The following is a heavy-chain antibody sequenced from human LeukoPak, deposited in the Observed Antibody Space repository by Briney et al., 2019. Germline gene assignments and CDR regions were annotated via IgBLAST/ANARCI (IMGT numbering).Heavy chain of an antibody. CDR2: IYPGDSDT. CDR3: ARLASNTAMQYYYGMDV. D-gene: IGHD5-18*01. CDR1: GYSFTSYW. V-gene: IGHV5-51*01. Sequence: GESLKISCKGSGYSFTSYWIGWVRQMPGKGLGWMGIIYPGDSDTRYSPSFQGQVTISADKSISTAYLQWSSLKASDTAMYYCARLASNTAMQYYYGMDVWGQGTTVTVSS. J-gene: IGHJ6*02.